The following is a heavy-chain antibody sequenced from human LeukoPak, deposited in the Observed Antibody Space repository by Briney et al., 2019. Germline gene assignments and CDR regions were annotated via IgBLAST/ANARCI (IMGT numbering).Heavy chain of an antibody. D-gene: IGHD2-2*01. J-gene: IGHJ6*03. CDR1: GYTFTSYD. CDR3: ARSQQPAAMGNYYYYMDV. V-gene: IGHV1-2*02. CDR2: INPNSGGT. Sequence: ASVKVSCKASGYTFTSYDINWVRQATGQGLEWMGWINPNSGGTNYAQKFQGRVTMTRDTSISTAYMELSRLRSDDTAVYYCARSQQPAAMGNYYYYMDVWGKGTTVTVSS.